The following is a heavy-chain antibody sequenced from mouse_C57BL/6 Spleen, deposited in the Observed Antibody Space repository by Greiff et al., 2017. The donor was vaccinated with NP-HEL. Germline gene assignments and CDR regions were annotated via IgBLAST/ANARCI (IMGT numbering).Heavy chain of an antibody. D-gene: IGHD2-1*01. Sequence: QVQLKESGAELVKPGASVKISCKASGYAFSSYWMNWVKQRPGKGLEWIGQIYPGDGDTNYNGKFKGKATLTADKSSSTAYMQLSSLTSEDSAVYFCARKGSYGNYVPFAYWGQGTLVTVSA. CDR3: ARKGSYGNYVPFAY. J-gene: IGHJ3*01. V-gene: IGHV1-80*01. CDR1: GYAFSSYW. CDR2: IYPGDGDT.